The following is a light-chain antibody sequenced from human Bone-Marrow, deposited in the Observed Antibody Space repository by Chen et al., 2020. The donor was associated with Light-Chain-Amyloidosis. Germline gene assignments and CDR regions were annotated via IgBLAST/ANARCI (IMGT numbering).Light chain of an antibody. V-gene: IGLV2-14*01. CDR3: SSYTSSSTVV. CDR1: SSDVGGYNY. J-gene: IGLJ2*01. Sequence: QSALTQPASVAGSPGQAITTSCPGTSSDVGGYNYVYWYQQHPGKAPKLMIYDVSNRPSGVSNRFSGSKSGNTASLTISGLQAEDEADYYCSSYTSSSTVVFGGGTKLTVL. CDR2: DVS.